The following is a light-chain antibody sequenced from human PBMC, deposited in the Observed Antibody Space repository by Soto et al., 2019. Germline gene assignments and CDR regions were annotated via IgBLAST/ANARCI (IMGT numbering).Light chain of an antibody. CDR3: QKFNTAPLT. CDR2: SAS. J-gene: IGKJ5*01. V-gene: IGKV1-27*01. Sequence: DIQMTQSPSSLSASVGDRVTITCRASQDIRVYLAWYQQKPGKVPKLLIYSASTLQSGVPSRFSGSGSGTDFTITIRSLQPEDVATYYCQKFNTAPLTFGQGTRLEI. CDR1: QDIRVY.